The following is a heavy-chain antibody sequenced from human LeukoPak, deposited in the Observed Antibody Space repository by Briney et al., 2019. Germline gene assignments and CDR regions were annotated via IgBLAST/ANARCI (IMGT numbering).Heavy chain of an antibody. D-gene: IGHD1-26*01. CDR2: IYYSGST. Sequence: KPSETLSLTCTVSGGSISSYYWSWLRQPPGKGLEWIGYIYYSGSTNYNPSLKSRVTISVDTSKNQFSLQLSSVTAADTAVYYCAQSDSGSLLGFDPWGQGTLVTVSS. J-gene: IGHJ5*02. V-gene: IGHV4-59*01. CDR3: AQSDSGSLLGFDP. CDR1: GGSISSYY.